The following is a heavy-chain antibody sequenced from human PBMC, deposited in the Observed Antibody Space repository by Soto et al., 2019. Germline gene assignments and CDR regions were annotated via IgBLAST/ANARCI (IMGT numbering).Heavy chain of an antibody. CDR1: GFIFRNYA. J-gene: IGHJ4*02. Sequence: EVQLVESGGGLVQPGGSLRLSCAASGFIFRNYAMNWVRQTPGKGLEWVSYISRTSSTIYYADSVKGRFTISRDNAKNSLYLQMDRLRDEDTAIYYCARDTTAAYFDYWGQGTLVTVS. CDR2: ISRTSSTI. D-gene: IGHD6-13*01. CDR3: ARDTTAAYFDY. V-gene: IGHV3-48*02.